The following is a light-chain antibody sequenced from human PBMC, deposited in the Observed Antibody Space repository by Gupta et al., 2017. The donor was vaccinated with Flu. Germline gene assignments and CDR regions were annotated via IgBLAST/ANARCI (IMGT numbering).Light chain of an antibody. V-gene: IGKV3D-15*01. J-gene: IGKJ2*01. CDR3: QQYENWPPGYT. Sequence: EVVMTQSPATLSVSPGDTVTLSCRASQSIRSDLVWYQQKPGQPPRRLIYGASSRAAGIPGRFSGSGSDTEFTLTISSLQSEDSAVYYCQQYENWPPGYTFGQGTKLEIK. CDR2: GAS. CDR1: QSIRSD.